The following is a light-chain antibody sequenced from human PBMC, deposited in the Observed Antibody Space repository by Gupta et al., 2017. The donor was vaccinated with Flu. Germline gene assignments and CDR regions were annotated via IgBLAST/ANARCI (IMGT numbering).Light chain of an antibody. CDR1: QSISSY. V-gene: IGKV1-39*01. J-gene: IGKJ1*01. CDR2: AAS. Sequence: GDRGTITCRASQSISSYLNWYQQKPGKAPKLLIYAASSLQTGVPSRFSGSGSGTDFTLTISSLQPEDFATYYCQQSYSTPRTFGQGTKVEIK. CDR3: QQSYSTPRT.